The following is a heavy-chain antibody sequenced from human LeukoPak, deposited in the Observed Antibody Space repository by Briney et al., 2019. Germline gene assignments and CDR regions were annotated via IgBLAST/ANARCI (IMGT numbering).Heavy chain of an antibody. CDR3: AKDIYGQSRGYGGLDY. Sequence: PGGSLRLSCAASGLTFSSYGMHWVRQAPGKGLEWVAFIRYDGSNKYYADSVKGRFTISRDNSKNTLYLQMNSLRAEDTAVYYCAKDIYGQSRGYGGLDYWGQGTLVTVSS. D-gene: IGHD1-26*01. J-gene: IGHJ4*02. CDR2: IRYDGSNK. V-gene: IGHV3-30*02. CDR1: GLTFSSYG.